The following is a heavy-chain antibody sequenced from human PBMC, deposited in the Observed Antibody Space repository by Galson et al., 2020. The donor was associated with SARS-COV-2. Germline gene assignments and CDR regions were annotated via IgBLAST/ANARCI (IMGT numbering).Heavy chain of an antibody. V-gene: IGHV4-31*03. J-gene: IGHJ1*01. CDR3: ARGDYDSSGYYFGPFQH. D-gene: IGHD3-22*01. CDR1: GGSISSGGYY. Sequence: ASETLSLTRTVSGGSISSGGYYWSWIRQHPGKGLEWIGYIYYSGSTYYNPSLKSRVTISVDTSKNQFSLKLSSVTAADTAVYYCARGDYDSSGYYFGPFQHWGQGTLVTVSS. CDR2: IYYSGST.